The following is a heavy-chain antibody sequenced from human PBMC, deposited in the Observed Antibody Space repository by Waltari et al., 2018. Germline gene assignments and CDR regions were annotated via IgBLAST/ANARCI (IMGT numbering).Heavy chain of an antibody. V-gene: IGHV4-34*01. CDR3: ARGTTMIVVVNYYYGMDV. D-gene: IGHD3-22*01. Sequence: QVQLQQWGAGLLKPSETLSLTCAVYGGSFSGYYWSWIRQPPGKGLEWIGEINHSGSTNYTPSLKSRVTISVDTSKNQFSLKLSSVTAADTAVYYCARGTTMIVVVNYYYGMDVWGQGTTVTVSS. CDR1: GGSFSGYY. J-gene: IGHJ6*02. CDR2: INHSGST.